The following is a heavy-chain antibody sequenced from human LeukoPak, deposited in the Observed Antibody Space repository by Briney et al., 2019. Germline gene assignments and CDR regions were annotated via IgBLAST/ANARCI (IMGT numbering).Heavy chain of an antibody. CDR1: GGSFSSYY. J-gene: IGHJ4*02. CDR2: INHSGST. V-gene: IGHV4-34*01. D-gene: IGHD2-8*02. Sequence: RPSETLSLTCTFYGGSFSSYYWSWVRQPPGKGLEWIGEINHSGSTTYNPSLRSRVTISVDTSKKHFSLKLTSVTAADTAVYFCAHTLEVSTITVHYWGQGTLVTVSS. CDR3: AHTLEVSTITVHY.